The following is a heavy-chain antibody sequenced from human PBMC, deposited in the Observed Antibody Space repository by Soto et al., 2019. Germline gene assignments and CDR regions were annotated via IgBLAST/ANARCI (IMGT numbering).Heavy chain of an antibody. D-gene: IGHD6-13*01. CDR2: INAGNGNT. J-gene: IGHJ6*02. CDR3: ARDHVAADDYYYYGMDV. CDR1: GYTFTSYA. Sequence: ASVNVSCKASGYTFTSYAMHWVRQAPGQRLEWMGWINAGNGNTKYSQKFQGRVTITRDTSASTAYMELSSLRSEDTAVYYCARDHVAADDYYYYGMDVWGQVTTVTVAS. V-gene: IGHV1-3*01.